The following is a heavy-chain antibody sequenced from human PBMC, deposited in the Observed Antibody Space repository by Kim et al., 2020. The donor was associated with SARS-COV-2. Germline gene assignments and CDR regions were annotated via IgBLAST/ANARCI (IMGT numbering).Heavy chain of an antibody. CDR3: TTQIDDYGDYDHV. D-gene: IGHD4-17*01. J-gene: IGHJ6*02. Sequence: ASTGKGRFTISRDESKNTLYLQMNSLKTEDTAVYYCTTQIDDYGDYDHVWGQGTTVTVSS. V-gene: IGHV3-15*01.